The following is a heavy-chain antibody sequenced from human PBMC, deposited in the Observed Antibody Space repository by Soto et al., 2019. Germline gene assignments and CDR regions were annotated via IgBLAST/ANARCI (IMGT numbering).Heavy chain of an antibody. CDR3: ARGPVVVITGWHWFDP. J-gene: IGHJ5*02. CDR1: GGSISSYY. D-gene: IGHD3-22*01. Sequence: SETLSLTCTVSGGSISSYYWSWIRQPAGKGLEWIGRIYTSGNTNYNPSLKSRVTMSVDTSKNQFSLKLSSVTAADTAVYYCARGPVVVITGWHWFDPWGQGTLVTVSS. V-gene: IGHV4-4*07. CDR2: IYTSGNT.